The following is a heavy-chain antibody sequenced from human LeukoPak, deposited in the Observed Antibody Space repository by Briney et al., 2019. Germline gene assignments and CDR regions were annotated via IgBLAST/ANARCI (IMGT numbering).Heavy chain of an antibody. D-gene: IGHD5-24*01. CDR1: GGSISSSSYY. J-gene: IGHJ4*02. V-gene: IGHV4-39*07. Sequence: PSETLSLTCTVSGGSISSSSYYWGWIRQPPGKGLEWIGSIYYSGSTYYNPSLKSRVTISVDTSKNQFSLKLSSVTAADTAVYYCVCIRMATINFDYWGQGTLVTVSS. CDR3: VCIRMATINFDY. CDR2: IYYSGST.